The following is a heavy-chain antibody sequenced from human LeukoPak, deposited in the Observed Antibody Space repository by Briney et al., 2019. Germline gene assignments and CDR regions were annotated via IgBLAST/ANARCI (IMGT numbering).Heavy chain of an antibody. V-gene: IGHV3-23*01. CDR3: AKPHTIYSSIAARHHFDY. CDR1: GFTFSSYA. D-gene: IGHD6-6*01. CDR2: ISGSGGST. J-gene: IGHJ4*02. Sequence: GGSPRLSCAASGFTFSSYAMSWVRQAPGKGLEWVSAISGSGGSTYYADSVKGRFTISRDNSKNTLYLQMHSLRAEDTAVYYCAKPHTIYSSIAARHHFDYWGQGTLVTVSS.